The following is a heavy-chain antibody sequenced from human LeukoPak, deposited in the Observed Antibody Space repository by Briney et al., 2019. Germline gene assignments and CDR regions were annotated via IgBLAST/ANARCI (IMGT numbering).Heavy chain of an antibody. V-gene: IGHV4-31*03. J-gene: IGHJ3*02. CDR2: IYYSGST. D-gene: IGHD3-10*01. Sequence: SETLSLTCTVSGGSISSGGYYWSWIRQHPGKGLEWIGYIYYSGSTYYNPSLKSRVTISVDTSKNQFSLKLSSVTAADTAVYYCARVPLLLFGVSTNAFDIWGQGTMVTVSS. CDR1: GGSISSGGYY. CDR3: ARVPLLLFGVSTNAFDI.